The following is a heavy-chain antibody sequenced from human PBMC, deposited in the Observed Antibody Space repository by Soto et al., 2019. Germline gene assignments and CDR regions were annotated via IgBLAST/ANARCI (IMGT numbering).Heavy chain of an antibody. CDR1: GGSISSLY. CDR3: ARASRCKSEYECFAWLDF. J-gene: IGHJ4*02. D-gene: IGHD6-6*01. Sequence: QVLLQESGPGLVKPSETLSLTCTVSGGSISSLYWAWIRQPAGKGLEWIGRIFPSGDSNYNPSLTSRLSMSLDTSKNQFSLTVSSVTAADTAVYYCARASRCKSEYECFAWLDFWGQGIPVTVSS. CDR2: IFPSGDS. V-gene: IGHV4-4*07.